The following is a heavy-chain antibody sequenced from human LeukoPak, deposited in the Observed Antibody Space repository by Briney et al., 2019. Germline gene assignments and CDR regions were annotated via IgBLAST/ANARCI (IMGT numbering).Heavy chain of an antibody. V-gene: IGHV1-2*02. CDR1: GYTFTGYY. Sequence: GASVTVSCKASGYTFTGYYMHWVRRAPGQGLEWMGWINPNSGGTNYAQKFQGRVTMTRDTSISTAYMELSRLRSDDTAVYYCARVVKSPGYSSSWYSYWGQGTLVTVSS. CDR3: ARVVKSPGYSSSWYSY. D-gene: IGHD6-13*01. J-gene: IGHJ4*02. CDR2: INPNSGGT.